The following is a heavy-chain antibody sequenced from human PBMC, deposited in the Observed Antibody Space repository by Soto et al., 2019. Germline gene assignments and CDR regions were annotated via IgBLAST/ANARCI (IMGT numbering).Heavy chain of an antibody. V-gene: IGHV4-59*08. CDR2: FHYSGGT. Sequence: SETLSLTCTVSGGFSSSYDWSWIRQPPGKGLEWIGYFHYSGGTNYNPSLKSRVTIIEDMPKNQFSLKLNSVTAADTAVYYCARHAIGGNYNWFDSWGQGTLVTVSS. D-gene: IGHD1-26*01. CDR1: GGFSSSYD. J-gene: IGHJ5*01. CDR3: ARHAIGGNYNWFDS.